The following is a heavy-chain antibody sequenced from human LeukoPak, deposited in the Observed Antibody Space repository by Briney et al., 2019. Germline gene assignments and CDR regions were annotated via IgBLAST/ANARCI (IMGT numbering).Heavy chain of an antibody. V-gene: IGHV3-7*01. D-gene: IGHD1-26*01. J-gene: IGHJ4*02. Sequence: PGGSLRLPCAASGFTFSTYWMAWVRQAPGKGLEWVANIKEDESAKHQADSVKGRFTISRDNAQNSVYLQMSSLRGEDTAVYYCARDVGGSLDYWGQGTLVTVSS. CDR2: IKEDESAK. CDR1: GFTFSTYW. CDR3: ARDVGGSLDY.